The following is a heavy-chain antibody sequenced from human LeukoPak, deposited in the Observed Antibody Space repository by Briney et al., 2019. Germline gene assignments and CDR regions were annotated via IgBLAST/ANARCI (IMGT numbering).Heavy chain of an antibody. CDR2: IYTSGST. D-gene: IGHD6-13*01. CDR3: ARQIAARVY. J-gene: IGHJ4*02. V-gene: IGHV4-61*02. CDR1: GGSISIGSYY. Sequence: PSETLSLACTVSGGSISIGSYYWSWIRQPAGEGLEWIGRIYTSGSTNYNPSLKSRVTISVDTSKNQFSLKLSSVTAADTAVYYCARQIAARVYWGQGTLVTVSS.